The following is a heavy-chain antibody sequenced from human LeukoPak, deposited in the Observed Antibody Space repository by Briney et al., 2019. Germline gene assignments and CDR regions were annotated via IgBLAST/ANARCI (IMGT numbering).Heavy chain of an antibody. CDR2: ISAYNGNT. CDR1: GYTFTSYG. V-gene: IGHV1-18*01. J-gene: IGHJ3*02. CDR3: ARGSDYYDSSGYYNGAFDI. Sequence: ASVKVSCKASGYTFTSYGISWVRQAPGQGLEWMGWISAYNGNTNYAQKLQGRVTMTTDTSTSTAYMELRSLRSDDTAVYYCARGSDYYDSSGYYNGAFDIWGQGTMVTVSS. D-gene: IGHD3-22*01.